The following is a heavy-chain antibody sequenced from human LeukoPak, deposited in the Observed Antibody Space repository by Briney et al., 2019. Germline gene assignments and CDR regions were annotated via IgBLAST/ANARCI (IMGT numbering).Heavy chain of an antibody. Sequence: PSETLSLTCTVSGGSISSYYWSWIRQPPGKGLEWIGYIYYSGSANYNPSLKSRVTISVDTSKNQFSLKLSSVTAADTAVYYCARGLFGQFGDWGQGTLVTVSS. J-gene: IGHJ4*02. CDR1: GGSISSYY. CDR2: IYYSGSA. V-gene: IGHV4-59*01. CDR3: ARGLFGQFGD. D-gene: IGHD3-10*01.